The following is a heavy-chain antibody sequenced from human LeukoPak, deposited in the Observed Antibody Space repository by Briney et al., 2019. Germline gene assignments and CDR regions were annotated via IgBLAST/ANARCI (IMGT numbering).Heavy chain of an antibody. V-gene: IGHV1-18*01. CDR2: ISAYNGNT. D-gene: IGHD3-10*01. CDR3: ARALYGSGSYHWFDP. J-gene: IGHJ5*02. Sequence: ASVKVSCKASGYTFTSYGISWVRQAPGQELEWMGRISAYNGNTNYAQKLQGRVTMTTDTSTSTAYMELRSLRSDDTAVYYCARALYGSGSYHWFDPWGQGTLVTVSS. CDR1: GYTFTSYG.